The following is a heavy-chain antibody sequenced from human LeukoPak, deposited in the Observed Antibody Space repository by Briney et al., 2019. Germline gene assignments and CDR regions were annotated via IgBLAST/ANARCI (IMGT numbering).Heavy chain of an antibody. CDR2: ISGSSGTI. Sequence: GGSLRLSCAASGLTFSSYSVNWVRQAPGKGLEWVSYISGSSGTIYYADSVKGRFTISRDNAKNSLYLQMNSLRAEGTAVYYCARGIIAVAAASDFWGQGTLVTVSS. CDR1: GLTFSSYS. J-gene: IGHJ4*02. V-gene: IGHV3-48*01. D-gene: IGHD6-19*01. CDR3: ARGIIAVAAASDF.